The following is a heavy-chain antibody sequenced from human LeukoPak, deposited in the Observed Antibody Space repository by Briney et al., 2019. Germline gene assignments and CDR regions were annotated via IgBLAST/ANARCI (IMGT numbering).Heavy chain of an antibody. Sequence: GGSLRLSCAASGFTFSSYAMTWVRQAPGEGLEWVSAISGSGGSTYYADSVKGRFTISRDNSKNTLYLQMNSLRAEDTAVYYCAKERGSSWYSIDYWGQGTLVTVSS. CDR1: GFTFSSYA. CDR3: AKERGSSWYSIDY. D-gene: IGHD6-13*01. CDR2: ISGSGGST. V-gene: IGHV3-23*01. J-gene: IGHJ4*02.